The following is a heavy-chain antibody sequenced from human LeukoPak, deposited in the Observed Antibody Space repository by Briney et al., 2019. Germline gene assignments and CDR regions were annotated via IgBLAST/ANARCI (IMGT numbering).Heavy chain of an antibody. CDR3: ARSLGATRYNLKYYFFYGLDV. Sequence: RASETLSLTCTVSGGSINTYYWSWIRQSPGKGLEWIGYNHYSGSTNYNPSLKSRVTISVDTSNNQFSLRLSSVTAADTDVYYCARSLGATRYNLKYYFFYGLDVWGQGTTVTVSS. D-gene: IGHD1-26*01. J-gene: IGHJ6*02. CDR2: NHYSGST. CDR1: GGSINTYY. V-gene: IGHV4-59*01.